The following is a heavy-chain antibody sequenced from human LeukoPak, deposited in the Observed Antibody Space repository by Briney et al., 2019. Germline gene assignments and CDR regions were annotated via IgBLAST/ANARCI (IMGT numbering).Heavy chain of an antibody. CDR3: ARGSGSYYMRYYYYGMDV. J-gene: IGHJ6*02. CDR1: GGSISSYY. D-gene: IGHD3-10*01. V-gene: IGHV4-59*01. Sequence: SETLSLTCTVSGGSISSYYWSWIRQPPGKGLEWMGYIYYSGSTNYNPSLKSRVTISVDTSKNQFSLKLSSVTAADTAVYYCARGSGSYYMRYYYYGMDVWGQGTTVTVSS. CDR2: IYYSGST.